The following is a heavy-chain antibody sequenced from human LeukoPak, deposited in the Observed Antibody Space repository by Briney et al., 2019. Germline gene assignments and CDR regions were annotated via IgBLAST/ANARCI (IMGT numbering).Heavy chain of an antibody. V-gene: IGHV4-61*05. CDR2: IYYSGST. J-gene: IGHJ4*02. CDR1: GGSISSSNYY. CDR3: ARGPRVVLHADY. Sequence: SETGSLTCTVSGGSISSSNYYWCWIRQPPGKGLEWIGYIYYSGSTNYNPSLKSRVTISVDTSKNQFSLKLSSVTAADTAVYYCARGPRVVLHADYWGQGTLVTVSS. D-gene: IGHD2-15*01.